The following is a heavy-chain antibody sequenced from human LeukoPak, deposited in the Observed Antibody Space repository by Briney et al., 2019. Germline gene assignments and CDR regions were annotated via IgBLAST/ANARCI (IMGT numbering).Heavy chain of an antibody. CDR1: GFXFSSYE. J-gene: IGHJ4*02. V-gene: IGHV3-48*02. CDR2: ISSSSSTI. D-gene: IGHD2-21*02. CDR3: ARGAYCGGDCYYPLFDY. Sequence: GGSLRLSCAASGFXFSSYEINWVRQAPGKGLEWVSYISSSSSTIYYADSVKGRFTISRDNAKNSLYLQMNSLRDEDTAVYYCARGAYCGGDCYYPLFDYWGQGTLVTVSS.